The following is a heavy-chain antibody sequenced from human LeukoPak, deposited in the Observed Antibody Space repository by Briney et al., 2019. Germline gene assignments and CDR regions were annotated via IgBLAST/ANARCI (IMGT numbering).Heavy chain of an antibody. CDR1: GGSISSYY. D-gene: IGHD3-10*01. J-gene: IGHJ4*02. CDR3: TYLWFGEDTDY. Sequence: SETLSLTCTVSGGSISSYYWSWIRQPPGKGLEWIGYIYYSGSTYFNPSLKSRVTMSVDTSKNQFSLRLSSVTAADTAVYYCTYLWFGEDTDYWGQGTLVTVSS. CDR2: IYYSGST. V-gene: IGHV4-59*04.